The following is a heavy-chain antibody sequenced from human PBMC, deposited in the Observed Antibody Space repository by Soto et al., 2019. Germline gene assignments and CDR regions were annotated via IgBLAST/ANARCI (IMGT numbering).Heavy chain of an antibody. CDR1: GFTVSTYH. J-gene: IGHJ6*02. CDR2: IYSAGSA. V-gene: IGHV3-66*01. D-gene: IGHD3-16*02. CDR3: ARSPPGSYHYYYGMDV. Sequence: GGSLRLSCAASGFTVSTYHMSWVRQAPGKGLEWVSVIYSAGSADFADSVKGRFTISRENAKNSLYLQMNSLRAGDTAVYYCARSPPGSYHYYYGMDVWGQGTTVTVSS.